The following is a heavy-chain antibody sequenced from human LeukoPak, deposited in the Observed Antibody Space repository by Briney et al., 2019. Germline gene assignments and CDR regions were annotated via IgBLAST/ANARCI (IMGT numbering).Heavy chain of an antibody. D-gene: IGHD3-9*01. V-gene: IGHV3-33*01. Sequence: GRSLRLSCAASGFTFSSYGMHWVRQAPGKGLEWVAVIWYDGSNKYYADSVKGRFTISRDNSENTLYLQMNSLRAEDTAVYYCARDPYDILTGYYTLDWYFDYWGQGTLVTVSS. CDR1: GFTFSSYG. J-gene: IGHJ4*02. CDR2: IWYDGSNK. CDR3: ARDPYDILTGYYTLDWYFDY.